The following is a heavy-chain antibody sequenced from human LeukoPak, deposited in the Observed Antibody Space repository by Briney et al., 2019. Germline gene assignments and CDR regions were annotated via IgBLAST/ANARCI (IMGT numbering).Heavy chain of an antibody. CDR2: IYYSGST. V-gene: IGHV4-59*01. J-gene: IGHJ6*03. CDR3: ARAPGYYGSGSYPNYYYYYYMDV. CDR1: GGSISSYY. D-gene: IGHD3-10*01. Sequence: PSETLSLTCTVSGGSISSYYSSWIRQPPGKGLEWIGYIYYSGSTNYNPSLKSRVTISVDTSKNQFSLKLSSVTAADTAVYYCARAPGYYGSGSYPNYYYYYYMDVWGKGTTVTVSS.